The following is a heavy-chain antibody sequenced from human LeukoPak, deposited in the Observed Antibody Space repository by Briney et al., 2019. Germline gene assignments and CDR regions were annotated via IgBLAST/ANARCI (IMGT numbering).Heavy chain of an antibody. V-gene: IGHV1-69*13. D-gene: IGHD5-18*01. Sequence: SVKVSCKASGGTFSSYAISWVRQAPGQGLEWMGGIIPIFGTANYAQKFQGRVTITADESTSTAYTELSSLRSEDTAVYYCARGIIGYGAEKYYYYYGMDVWGQGTTVTVSS. CDR2: IIPIFGTA. CDR1: GGTFSSYA. J-gene: IGHJ6*02. CDR3: ARGIIGYGAEKYYYYYGMDV.